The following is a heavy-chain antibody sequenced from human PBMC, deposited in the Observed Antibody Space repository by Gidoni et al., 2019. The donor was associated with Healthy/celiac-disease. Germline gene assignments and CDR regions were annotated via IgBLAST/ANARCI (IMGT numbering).Heavy chain of an antibody. CDR3: ARPYSSGWYWFDP. D-gene: IGHD6-19*01. J-gene: IGHJ5*02. V-gene: IGHV4-39*01. CDR2: IYYSGST. CDR1: GGSISSSSYS. Sequence: QLQLQESGPGRVKPSETLSLTCTVSGGSISSSSYSWGWIRQPPGKGLEWIGSIYYSGSTYYNPYLKSRVTISVDTTKNQFSLKLSSVTAAATAVYYCARPYSSGWYWFDPWGQGTLVTVSS.